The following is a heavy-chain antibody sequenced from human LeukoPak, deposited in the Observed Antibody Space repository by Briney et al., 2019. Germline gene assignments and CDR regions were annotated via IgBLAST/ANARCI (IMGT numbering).Heavy chain of an antibody. D-gene: IGHD6-13*01. Sequence: ASVKVSCKASGYTFTGYYMHWVRQAPGQGPEWMGWINPNSGGTNYAQKFQGRVTMTRDTSISTAYMELSRLRSDDTAVYYCARGGPYSSSWYSHRWFDPWGQGTLVTVSS. CDR2: INPNSGGT. CDR3: ARGGPYSSSWYSHRWFDP. V-gene: IGHV1-2*02. CDR1: GYTFTGYY. J-gene: IGHJ5*02.